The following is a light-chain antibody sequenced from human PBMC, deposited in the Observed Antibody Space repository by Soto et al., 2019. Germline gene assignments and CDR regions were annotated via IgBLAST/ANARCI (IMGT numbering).Light chain of an antibody. J-gene: IGKJ3*01. Sequence: EIVMTQSPVTLSVSPGERATLSCRASQSVSSKLAWYQQKPGQAPRFLIYGASTRATGIPARFSGSGSGTEFTLTISSLQSEDLAVYYCQQYSNTPPVTFGPGTKVDIK. CDR2: GAS. CDR3: QQYSNTPPVT. CDR1: QSVSSK. V-gene: IGKV3-15*01.